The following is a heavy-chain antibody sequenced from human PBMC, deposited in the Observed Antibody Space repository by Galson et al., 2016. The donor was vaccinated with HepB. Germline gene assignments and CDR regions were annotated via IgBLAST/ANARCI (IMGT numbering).Heavy chain of an antibody. J-gene: IGHJ6*02. Sequence: SLRLSCAASGFTFDDYAMSWVRQTPGKGLEWVSTISWNSRRIDYADSVKGRFTISRDNAKNSLHLQMNSLKTEDTALYYCAKDRGSLNYYQLYGLDVWGQVTTLTVSS. CDR2: ISWNSRRI. V-gene: IGHV3-9*01. CDR1: GFTFDDYA. CDR3: AKDRGSLNYYQLYGLDV. D-gene: IGHD3-22*01.